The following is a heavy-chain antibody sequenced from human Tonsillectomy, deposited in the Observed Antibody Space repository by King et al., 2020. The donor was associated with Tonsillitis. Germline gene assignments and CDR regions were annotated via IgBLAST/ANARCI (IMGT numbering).Heavy chain of an antibody. CDR1: GGSFSGYY. Sequence: VQLQQWGAGLLKPSETLSLTCAVYGGSFSGYYWSWIRQPPGKGLEWIGEINHSGSTNYNPSLKSRVTISVDTSKNQFSLKLSSVTAADTAVYYCARTRYQLLGEKFDYWGQGTLVTVSS. D-gene: IGHD2-2*01. V-gene: IGHV4-34*01. CDR2: INHSGST. CDR3: ARTRYQLLGEKFDY. J-gene: IGHJ4*02.